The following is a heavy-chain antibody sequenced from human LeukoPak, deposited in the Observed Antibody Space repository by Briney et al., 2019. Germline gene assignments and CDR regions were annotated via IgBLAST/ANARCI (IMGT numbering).Heavy chain of an antibody. CDR3: AKGISRYCSGGTCYFDY. J-gene: IGHJ4*02. Sequence: GGSLRLSCAASGFTFSSFAISWVRQAPGKGLEWVSGISGSGSSTYYADSVKGQFTISRDNSKNTLFLQMNSLRAEDTALHYCAKGISRYCSGGTCYFDYWGQGTLVAVSS. V-gene: IGHV3-23*01. CDR1: GFTFSSFA. D-gene: IGHD2-15*01. CDR2: ISGSGSST.